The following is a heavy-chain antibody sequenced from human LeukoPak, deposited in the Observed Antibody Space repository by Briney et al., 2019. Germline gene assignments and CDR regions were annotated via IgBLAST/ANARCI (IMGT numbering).Heavy chain of an antibody. CDR1: GFTFSSYA. CDR2: ISSNGGST. D-gene: IGHD5-18*01. CDR3: ARGVKYSYGLYYFDY. J-gene: IGHJ4*02. Sequence: GGSLRLSCSASGFTFSSYAMHWVRQAPGKGLEYVSAISSNGGSTYYADSVKGRFTISRDNSKNTLYLQMNSLRAEDTAVYYCARGVKYSYGLYYFDYWGQGTLVTVSS. V-gene: IGHV3-64*04.